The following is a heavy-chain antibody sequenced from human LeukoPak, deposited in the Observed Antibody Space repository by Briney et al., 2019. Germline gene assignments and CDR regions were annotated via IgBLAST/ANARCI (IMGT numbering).Heavy chain of an antibody. J-gene: IGHJ4*02. CDR1: GFPFSSYG. Sequence: PGGSLRLSCAASGFPFSSYGMHWVRQAPGKGLEWVAVIWNDGSKEFYADSVKGRFTISRDNHKNAVYLQMNTLRVDDTAVYYCAKDRNIVIVPAAIEGFEYWGLGTLVTVAS. CDR2: IWNDGSKE. CDR3: AKDRNIVIVPAAIEGFEY. V-gene: IGHV3-33*06. D-gene: IGHD2-2*01.